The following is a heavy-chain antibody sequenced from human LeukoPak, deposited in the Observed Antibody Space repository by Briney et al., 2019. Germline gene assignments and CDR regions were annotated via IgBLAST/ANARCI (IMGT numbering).Heavy chain of an antibody. Sequence: PGGSLRLSCAASGFNFSSFGMHWVRQAPGEGLEWVAYIGYTGTNTYYADSVKGRFTISRDNSKNTVHLQMNSLRAADTALYSCARDITGKYYIAYWGQGTLVTVSS. V-gene: IGHV3-30*02. CDR1: GFNFSSFG. CDR2: IGYTGTNT. J-gene: IGHJ4*02. D-gene: IGHD3-10*01. CDR3: ARDITGKYYIAY.